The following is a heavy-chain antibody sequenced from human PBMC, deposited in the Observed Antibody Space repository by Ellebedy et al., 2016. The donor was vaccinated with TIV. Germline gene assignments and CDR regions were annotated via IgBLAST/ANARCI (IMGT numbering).Heavy chain of an antibody. J-gene: IGHJ4*02. CDR3: TRALIAVPGASGGGFDY. Sequence: ASVKVSCXASGGTFRSSAISWVRQAPGQGLEWMGGIIPMFGTVNYAQKFQGRVTITADEPTSTAYMELSSLRSDDTAMYYCTRALIAVPGASGGGFDYWGQGTLVTVSS. CDR2: IIPMFGTV. V-gene: IGHV1-69*13. D-gene: IGHD6-19*01. CDR1: GGTFRSSA.